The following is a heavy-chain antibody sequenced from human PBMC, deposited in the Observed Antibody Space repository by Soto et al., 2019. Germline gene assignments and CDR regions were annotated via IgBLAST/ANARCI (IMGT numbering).Heavy chain of an antibody. J-gene: IGHJ3*02. CDR3: ARAMISKKTIQLWLMGAFDI. V-gene: IGHV3-30-3*01. CDR1: GFTFSSYA. Sequence: GGSLRLSCAASGFTFSSYAMHWVRQAPGKGLEWVAVISYDGSNKYYADSVKGRFTISRDNSKNTLYLQMNSLRAEDTAVYYCARAMISKKTIQLWLMGAFDIWGQGTMVTVSS. CDR2: ISYDGSNK. D-gene: IGHD5-18*01.